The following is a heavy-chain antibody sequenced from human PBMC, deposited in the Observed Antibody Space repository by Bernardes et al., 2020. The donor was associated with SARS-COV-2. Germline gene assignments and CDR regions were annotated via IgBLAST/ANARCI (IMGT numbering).Heavy chain of an antibody. J-gene: IGHJ4*02. D-gene: IGHD2-15*01. V-gene: IGHV4-34*01. CDR2: IKHSGST. Sequence: SQSMSLTCAVDGGSSSGYYWGWIRPPPGEGLEWIGEIKHSGSTNYNPSLKSRVTISVDTSKNQFSLKLSSVTAADTAVYYCARGSQDIVVVVAEYYFDYLRQGTLVTVSS. CDR1: GGSSSGYY. CDR3: ARGSQDIVVVVAEYYFDY.